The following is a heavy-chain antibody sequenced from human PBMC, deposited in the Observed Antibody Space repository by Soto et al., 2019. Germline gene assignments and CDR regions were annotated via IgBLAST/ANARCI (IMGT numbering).Heavy chain of an antibody. CDR2: ISAYNGNT. V-gene: IGHV1-18*01. Sequence: ASVKVSCKASGYTFTSYGISWVRQAPGQGLEWMGWISAYNGNTNYAQKLQGRVTMTTDTSTSTAYMELRSLRSDDTAVYYCASPIWFGENDAFDIWGQGTMVTVSS. D-gene: IGHD3-10*01. CDR3: ASPIWFGENDAFDI. CDR1: GYTFTSYG. J-gene: IGHJ3*02.